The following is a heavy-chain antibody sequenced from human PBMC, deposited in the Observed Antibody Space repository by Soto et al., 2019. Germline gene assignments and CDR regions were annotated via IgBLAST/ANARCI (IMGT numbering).Heavy chain of an antibody. V-gene: IGHV1-18*01. CDR1: GYTFTSYG. J-gene: IGHJ5*02. D-gene: IGHD3-16*01. Sequence: QVQLAQSGAEVKKPGASVKVSCKASGYTFTSYGISWVRQAPGQGLEWMGWFSAYNGNTNYAQKLQGRVTMTTDTSTSTAYRERRSLRSDDTAVYYCARVPRWQDELWDKWFDPWGQGTLVTVSS. CDR3: ARVPRWQDELWDKWFDP. CDR2: FSAYNGNT.